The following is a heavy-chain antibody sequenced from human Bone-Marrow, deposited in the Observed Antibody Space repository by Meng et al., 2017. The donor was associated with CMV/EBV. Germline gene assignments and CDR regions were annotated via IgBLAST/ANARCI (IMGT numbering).Heavy chain of an antibody. D-gene: IGHD1-7*01. CDR2: INPSGGST. Sequence: ASVKVSCKASGYTFTSYYMHWVRQAPGQGLEWMGIINPSGGSTSYAQKFQGRVTMTRDTSTSTVYMELSSLRSEDTAVYYCARPAGTTGTDYGMDVWGQGTTVTVSS. J-gene: IGHJ6*02. CDR1: GYTFTSYY. V-gene: IGHV1-46*01. CDR3: ARPAGTTGTDYGMDV.